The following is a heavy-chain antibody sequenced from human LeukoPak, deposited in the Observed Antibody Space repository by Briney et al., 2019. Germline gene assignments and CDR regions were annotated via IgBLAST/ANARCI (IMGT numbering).Heavy chain of an antibody. CDR1: GFTFSNYA. CDR2: ISGSGVTT. J-gene: IGHJ4*02. V-gene: IGHV3-23*01. Sequence: GGALGLSCAASGFTFSNYALSWVRQAPGKGLELVLTISGSGVTTHYADSVKGRFTISRDNAKNTLFLQMDSLRAEDTAVYYCAKILEIYYESLDYWGQGTLVTVSS. D-gene: IGHD1-26*01. CDR3: AKILEIYYESLDY.